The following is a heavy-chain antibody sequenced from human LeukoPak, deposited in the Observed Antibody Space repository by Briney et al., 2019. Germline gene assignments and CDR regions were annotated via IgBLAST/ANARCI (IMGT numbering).Heavy chain of an antibody. V-gene: IGHV3-7*01. J-gene: IGHJ6*03. D-gene: IGHD3-3*01. Sequence: HPSETLSLTCTVSGGSISSSSYYWSWIRQPPGKGLEWVANIKQDGSEKYYVDSVKGRFTISRDNAKNSLYLQMNSLRAEDTAVYYCARDQAGIFGVDDYYYYYMDVWGKGTTVTVSS. CDR3: ARDQAGIFGVDDYYYYYMDV. CDR2: IKQDGSEK. CDR1: GGSISSSSYY.